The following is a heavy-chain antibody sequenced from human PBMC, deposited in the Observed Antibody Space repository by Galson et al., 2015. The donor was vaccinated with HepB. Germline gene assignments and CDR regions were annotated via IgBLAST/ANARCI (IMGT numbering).Heavy chain of an antibody. Sequence: SVKVSCKASGYTFTSYAMHWVRQAPGQRLEWMGWINAGNGNTKYSQKFQGRVTITRDTSASTAYMELSSLRSEDTAVYYCARGDGLRFLEWLFVYGMDVWGQGTTVTVSS. V-gene: IGHV1-3*01. CDR1: GYTFTSYA. CDR2: INAGNGNT. CDR3: ARGDGLRFLEWLFVYGMDV. J-gene: IGHJ6*02. D-gene: IGHD3-3*01.